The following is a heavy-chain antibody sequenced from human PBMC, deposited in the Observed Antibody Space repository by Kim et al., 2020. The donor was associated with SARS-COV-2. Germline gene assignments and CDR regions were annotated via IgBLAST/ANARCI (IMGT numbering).Heavy chain of an antibody. CDR2: ISSSSSYT. Sequence: GGSLRLSCAASGFTFSDYYMSWIRQAPGKGLEWVSYISSSSSYTNYADSVKGRFTISRDNAKNSLYLQMNSLRAEDTAVYYCARDLRVWEYSSSWYYFDYWGQGTLVTVSS. D-gene: IGHD6-13*01. CDR3: ARDLRVWEYSSSWYYFDY. V-gene: IGHV3-11*06. CDR1: GFTFSDYY. J-gene: IGHJ4*02.